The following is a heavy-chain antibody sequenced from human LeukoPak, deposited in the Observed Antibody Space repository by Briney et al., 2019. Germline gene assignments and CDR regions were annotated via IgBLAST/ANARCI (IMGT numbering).Heavy chain of an antibody. Sequence: SETLSLTCTVSGGSISSYYWSWIRQPPGKGLEWIGYIYYSGSTNYNPSLKSRVTISVDTSKNQFSLKLSSVTAADTAVYYCARGSSSLFDYWGQGTLVTVSS. CDR1: GGSISSYY. CDR3: ARGSSSLFDY. CDR2: IYYSGST. D-gene: IGHD6-19*01. J-gene: IGHJ4*02. V-gene: IGHV4-59*01.